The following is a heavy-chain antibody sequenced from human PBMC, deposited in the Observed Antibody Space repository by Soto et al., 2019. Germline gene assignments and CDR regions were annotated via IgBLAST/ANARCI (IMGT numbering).Heavy chain of an antibody. Sequence: QVQLVQSGAEVKKPGASVKVSCKASGYTFTSYDINWVRQATGQGLEWMGWMNPNSGNTGYAQKFQGRVTMTRNTSISTAYMELSSLRSEDTAVYYCARFLDNRYCSSTSCYETDFWGQGTLVTVSS. D-gene: IGHD2-2*01. CDR2: MNPNSGNT. CDR3: ARFLDNRYCSSTSCYETDF. CDR1: GYTFTSYD. V-gene: IGHV1-8*01. J-gene: IGHJ4*02.